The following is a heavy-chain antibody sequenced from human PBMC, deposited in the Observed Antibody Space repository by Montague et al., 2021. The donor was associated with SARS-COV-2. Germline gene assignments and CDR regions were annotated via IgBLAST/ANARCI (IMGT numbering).Heavy chain of an antibody. CDR3: AHSLLFSSLGDFVP. Sequence: PALVKPTQTLTLTCTFSGFSLIIYGVGVGWIRQPPGKALEWLALIFWNDDKRYNSSLKNRLTVTKDTSKNQVVLTMTNMDPLDTGTYYCAHSLLFSSLGDFVPWGQGTLVTVAS. V-gene: IGHV2-5*01. J-gene: IGHJ5*02. D-gene: IGHD2/OR15-2a*01. CDR1: GFSLIIYGVG. CDR2: IFWNDDK.